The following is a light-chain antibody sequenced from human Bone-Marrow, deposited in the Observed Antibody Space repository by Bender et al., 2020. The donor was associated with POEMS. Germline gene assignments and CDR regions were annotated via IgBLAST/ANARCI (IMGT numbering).Light chain of an antibody. Sequence: QSALTQPASVSGSPGQSITISCTGSRKDVGNYDYVSWYQQSPGKAPKLIISEVSNRPSGVPDRFSGSKSGNTASLTVSGLQPEDEADYYCSSTLGNNIWVFGGGTKLTVL. CDR1: RKDVGNYDY. CDR2: EVS. V-gene: IGLV2-8*01. J-gene: IGLJ3*02. CDR3: SSTLGNNIWV.